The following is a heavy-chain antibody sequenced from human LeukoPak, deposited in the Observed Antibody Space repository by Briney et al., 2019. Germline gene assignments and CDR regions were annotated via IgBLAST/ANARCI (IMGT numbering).Heavy chain of an antibody. J-gene: IGHJ4*02. D-gene: IGHD7-27*01. CDR1: GYSISSGYH. CDR2: VYRSGST. V-gene: IGHV4-38-2*02. Sequence: SETLSLTCVVSGYSISSGYHWGWIRQPPGEGLEWIGSVYRSGSTYYNPSLKSRVTISVDTSKNQISLKVRSVTAADTAAYYCARENWVFDYWGQGILVTVSS. CDR3: ARENWVFDY.